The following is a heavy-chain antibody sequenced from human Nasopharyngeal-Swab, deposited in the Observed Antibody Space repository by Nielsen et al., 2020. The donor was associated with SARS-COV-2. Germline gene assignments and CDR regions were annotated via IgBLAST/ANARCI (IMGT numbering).Heavy chain of an antibody. CDR2: IYYSGST. V-gene: IGHV4-31*03. CDR1: GGSISSGGYY. CDR3: ARVLTRNLVVALVLDAFDI. Sequence: SETLSLTCTVSGGSISSGGYYWSWIRQHPGKGLEWIGYIYYSGSTYYNPSLKSRVTISVDTSKNQFSLKLSSVPAADTAVYYCARVLTRNLVVALVLDAFDIWGQGTMVTVSS. J-gene: IGHJ3*02. D-gene: IGHD2-15*01.